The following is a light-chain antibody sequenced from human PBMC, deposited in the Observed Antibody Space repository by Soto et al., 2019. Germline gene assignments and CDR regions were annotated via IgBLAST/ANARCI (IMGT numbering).Light chain of an antibody. J-gene: IGKJ1*01. CDR2: GAS. CDR1: QSVSSSY. V-gene: IGKV3-20*01. CDR3: QQYGSSPET. Sequence: EIVLTQSPGTLYLSPGERATLSCRASQSVSSSYLAWYQQKPGQAHRLLIYGASSRATGIPDRFSGSGSGTDFTLTISRLEPEDFAVYYCQQYGSSPETFGHGTKVEIK.